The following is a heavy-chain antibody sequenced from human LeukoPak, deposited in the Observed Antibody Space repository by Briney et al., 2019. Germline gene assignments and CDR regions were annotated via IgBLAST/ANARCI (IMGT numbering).Heavy chain of an antibody. J-gene: IGHJ3*02. Sequence: SETLSLTCAVSGGSLSSGGYSWSWIRQPPGKGLEWVGYIYHSGSTYYNPSLKSRVTISVDRSKNQFSLKLSSVTAADTAVYYCARDHYGSGAFDIWGQGTMVTVSS. D-gene: IGHD3-10*01. CDR2: IYHSGST. CDR1: GGSLSSGGYS. V-gene: IGHV4-30-2*01. CDR3: ARDHYGSGAFDI.